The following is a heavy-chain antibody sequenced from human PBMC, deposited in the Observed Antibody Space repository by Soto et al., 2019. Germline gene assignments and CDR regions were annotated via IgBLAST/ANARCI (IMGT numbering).Heavy chain of an antibody. CDR2: IKEDGSDK. CDR1: GFTFRSYW. CDR3: ARDPLRYCGGDTCYFGFDY. Sequence: GGSLRLSCAASGFTFRSYWMSWVRQAPGKRLEWVASIKEDGSDKYYVDSVKGRFSISRDNAKNSLYLQMNSLRDEDTAVYYCARDPLRYCGGDTCYFGFDYWGRGTLVTVSS. J-gene: IGHJ4*02. D-gene: IGHD2-15*01. V-gene: IGHV3-7*01.